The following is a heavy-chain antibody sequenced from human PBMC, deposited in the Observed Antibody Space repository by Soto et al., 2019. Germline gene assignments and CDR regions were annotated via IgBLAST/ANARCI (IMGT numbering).Heavy chain of an antibody. CDR1: GFTFSSYA. J-gene: IGHJ4*02. CDR3: ARARQAAAGYYFDY. D-gene: IGHD6-13*01. CDR2: ISGSGGST. V-gene: IGHV3-23*01. Sequence: GGSLRLSCAASGFTFSSYAMSWVRQAPGKGLEWVSAISGSGGSTYYADSVKGRFTISRDNSKNTLYLQMNSLRAEDTSVYYCARARQAAAGYYFDYWGQGTLVTVSS.